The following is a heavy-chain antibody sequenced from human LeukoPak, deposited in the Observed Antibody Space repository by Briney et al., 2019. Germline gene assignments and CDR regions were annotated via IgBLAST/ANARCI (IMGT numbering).Heavy chain of an antibody. D-gene: IGHD2-2*01. CDR1: GGSINNYY. Sequence: SETLSLTCTVSGGSINNYYWSWIRQPPGKGLEWIGYIYYSGSTSYNPSLKSRVTMSVDTSKNQFSLKLSSVTAADTAVYYCARYDCVGTNCHYYFDYWGQGTLVTVSS. CDR2: IYYSGST. CDR3: ARYDCVGTNCHYYFDY. V-gene: IGHV4-59*01. J-gene: IGHJ4*02.